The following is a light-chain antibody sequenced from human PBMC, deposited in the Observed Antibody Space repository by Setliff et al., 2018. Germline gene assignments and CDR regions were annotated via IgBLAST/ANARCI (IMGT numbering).Light chain of an antibody. CDR1: SSHIGDYNS. CDR2: DVD. V-gene: IGLV2-11*01. Sequence: QSVLTQPPSVSGSPGQSVTISCTGTSSHIGDYNSVSWYQQHPGKVPKLMIYDVDKRPSGVPDRFSGSKSGSSASLTISGLQAEDEADYYCCSYATTYTFVVFGGGTKVTVL. J-gene: IGLJ2*01. CDR3: CSYATTYTFVV.